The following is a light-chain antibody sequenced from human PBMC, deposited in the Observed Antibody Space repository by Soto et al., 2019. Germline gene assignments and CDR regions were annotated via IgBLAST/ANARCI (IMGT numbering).Light chain of an antibody. V-gene: IGLV1-47*01. CDR3: AAWDNSLSGFV. CDR2: RNN. CDR1: SSNIGSNY. Sequence: QLVLTQPPSASGTPGQRVTISCSGSSSNIGSNYVYWYQQLPGTAPKLLIYRNNQRPSGVPDRFSGSKSVTSASLAISGLRSEDEADYYCAAWDNSLSGFVFGSGTKLTVL. J-gene: IGLJ1*01.